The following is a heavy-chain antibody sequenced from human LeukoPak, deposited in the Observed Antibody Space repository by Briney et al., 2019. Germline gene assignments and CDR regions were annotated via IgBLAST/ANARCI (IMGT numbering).Heavy chain of an antibody. D-gene: IGHD2-2*01. J-gene: IGHJ4*02. CDR3: ARAERTSCYDCYYFDY. V-gene: IGHV1-18*01. Sequence: ASVKVSCKASGYTFTSYGISWVRQAPGQGLEWMGWISAYNGNTNYAQKLQGRVTMTTDTSTSTAYMELRSLRSDDTAVYYCARAERTSCYDCYYFDYWGQGTLVTVSS. CDR1: GYTFTSYG. CDR2: ISAYNGNT.